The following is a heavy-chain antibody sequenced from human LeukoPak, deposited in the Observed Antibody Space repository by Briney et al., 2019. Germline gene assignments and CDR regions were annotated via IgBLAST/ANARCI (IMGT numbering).Heavy chain of an antibody. V-gene: IGHV3-7*03. CDR3: AREGPYGDYLNY. CDR1: GFTVSNNY. J-gene: IGHJ4*02. CDR2: INKDGSAT. D-gene: IGHD4-17*01. Sequence: GGSLRLSCAASGFTVSNNYMSWVRQAPGKGLEWVANINKDGSATYYVDSMNGRFTISRDSAKNSLYLQMNSLRAEDTAVYYCAREGPYGDYLNYWGQGTLVTVSS.